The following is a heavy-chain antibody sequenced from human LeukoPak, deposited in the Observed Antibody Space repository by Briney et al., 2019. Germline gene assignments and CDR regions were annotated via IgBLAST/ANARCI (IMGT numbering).Heavy chain of an antibody. V-gene: IGHV3-23*01. CDR1: GFSFSNYA. CDR3: ARTGVGGGYRFDY. J-gene: IGHJ4*02. Sequence: GGSLRLSCVASGFSFSNYAMTWVRQAPGKGLEWVSGISGSGGSTYYADSVRGRFTISRDNFKNTLDVQMSSLGVEDTAIYYCARTGVGGGYRFDYWGRGTLVTVSS. CDR2: ISGSGGST. D-gene: IGHD1-26*01.